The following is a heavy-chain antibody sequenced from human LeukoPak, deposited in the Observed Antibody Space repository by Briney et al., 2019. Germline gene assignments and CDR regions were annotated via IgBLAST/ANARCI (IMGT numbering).Heavy chain of an antibody. CDR1: GFTFSSYG. V-gene: IGHV3-30*18. CDR2: ISYDGSNK. J-gene: IGHJ6*02. CDR3: AKDRYCCDYYAMDV. Sequence: GGSLRLSCAASGFTFSSYGMHWVRQAPGKGLEWVAVISYDGSNKYYADSVKGRFTISRDNSKNTLYLQMNSLRAEDTAVYYCAKDRYCCDYYAMDVWGQGTTVTVSS. D-gene: IGHD2-15*01.